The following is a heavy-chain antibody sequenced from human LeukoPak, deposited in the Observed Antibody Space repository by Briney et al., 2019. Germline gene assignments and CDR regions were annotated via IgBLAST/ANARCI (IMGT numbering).Heavy chain of an antibody. CDR1: GFTFDDYA. J-gene: IGHJ4*02. V-gene: IGHV3-9*01. D-gene: IGHD3-9*01. CDR2: ISWNSGSI. Sequence: GRSLRLSCAASGFTFDDYAMHWVRQAPGKGLEWVSGISWNSGSIGYADSVKGRFTISRDNAKNSLYLQMNSLRAEDTALYYCAKEERHSIFRGPFDYWGQGTLVTVSS. CDR3: AKEERHSIFRGPFDY.